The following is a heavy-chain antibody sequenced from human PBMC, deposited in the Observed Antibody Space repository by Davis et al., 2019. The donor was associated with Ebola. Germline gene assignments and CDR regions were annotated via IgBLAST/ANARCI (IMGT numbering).Heavy chain of an antibody. CDR3: ARLTMVRGVH. D-gene: IGHD3-10*01. Sequence: PGGSLRLSCKGSGYSFTSYWIGWVRQMPGKGLEWMGIIYPGDSDTRYSPSFQGQVTISADKSISTAYLQWSSLKASDTAMYYCARLTMVRGVHWGQGTLVTVSS. V-gene: IGHV5-51*01. CDR2: IYPGDSDT. CDR1: GYSFTSYW. J-gene: IGHJ4*02.